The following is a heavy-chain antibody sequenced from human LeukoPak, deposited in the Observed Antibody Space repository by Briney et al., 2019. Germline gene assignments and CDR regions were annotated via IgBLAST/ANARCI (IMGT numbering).Heavy chain of an antibody. D-gene: IGHD6-13*01. CDR2: TSPISGYT. J-gene: IGHJ3*02. Sequence: GASVKVSCKASGYTFTSYDINWVRQATGQGLEWMGWTSPISGYTGYAQKFQGRVAMTRNTSISTAYMELSSLRSEDTAVYYCARGNRLYSSSWYSLAFDIWGQGTMVTVSS. V-gene: IGHV1-8*01. CDR1: GYTFTSYD. CDR3: ARGNRLYSSSWYSLAFDI.